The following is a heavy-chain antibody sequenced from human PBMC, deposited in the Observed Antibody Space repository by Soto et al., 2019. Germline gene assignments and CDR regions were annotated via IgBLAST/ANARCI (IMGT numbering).Heavy chain of an antibody. CDR3: ARDVVSSGWYSNAFDI. V-gene: IGHV3-23*01. Sequence: PGGSLRLSCAASGFTFSNYAMSWVRQAPGKGLEWVSTFSASSGSTYYADSLKGRFTISRDNSKNTLYLQMNSLRAKDTAVYYCARDVVSSGWYSNAFDIWGQGTMVTVSS. CDR1: GFTFSNYA. J-gene: IGHJ3*02. D-gene: IGHD6-19*01. CDR2: FSASSGST.